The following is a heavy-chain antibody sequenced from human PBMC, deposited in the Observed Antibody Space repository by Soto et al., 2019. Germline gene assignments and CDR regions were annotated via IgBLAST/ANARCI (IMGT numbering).Heavy chain of an antibody. V-gene: IGHV1-8*01. CDR1: GYTFTSYD. J-gene: IGHJ6*02. D-gene: IGHD1-26*01. CDR3: ARSVGGSYYRPSNYYYYGMDV. Sequence: ASVKVSCKASGYTFTSYDINWVRQATGQGLEWMGWMNPNSGNTGYAQKFQGRVTMTRNTSISTAYMELSSLRSEDTAVYYCARSVGGSYYRPSNYYYYGMDVWGQGTTVTVSS. CDR2: MNPNSGNT.